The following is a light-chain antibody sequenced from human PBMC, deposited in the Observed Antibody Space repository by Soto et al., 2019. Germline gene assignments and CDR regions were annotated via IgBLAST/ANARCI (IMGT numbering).Light chain of an antibody. Sequence: DVVMTQSPLYLPITLGQPASIFCRPSPSLFYSDGEIYLTWFPQGPGQSPRGXIYKVSNRESGVPERFSGSGAGTDCTRKISRVEAEDVGVYYCMQGTHSPITFGQGTRLEIK. CDR3: MQGTHSPIT. V-gene: IGKV2-30*01. J-gene: IGKJ5*01. CDR2: KVS. CDR1: PSLFYSDGEIY.